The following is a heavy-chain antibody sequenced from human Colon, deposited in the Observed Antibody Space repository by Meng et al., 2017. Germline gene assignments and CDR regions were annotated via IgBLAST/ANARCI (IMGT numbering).Heavy chain of an antibody. Sequence: QLYKWGVVILKPPETPSPPCAVYGYSIRTFSWAWIRQSPGKGLEWIGEINHAGTAYYNPSLKSRVTLSIDTSRNQFSLNLRSVTAADTAVYYCANIRDRSFSDSWGQGTLVTVSS. V-gene: IGHV4-34*01. CDR1: GYSIRTFS. CDR3: ANIRDRSFSDS. CDR2: INHAGTA. D-gene: IGHD1-26*01. J-gene: IGHJ4*02.